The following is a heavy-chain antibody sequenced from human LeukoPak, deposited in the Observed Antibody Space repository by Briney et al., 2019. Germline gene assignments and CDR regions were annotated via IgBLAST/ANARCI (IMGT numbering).Heavy chain of an antibody. CDR3: ARDQGQYCSSTSCYGNDY. V-gene: IGHV3-33*01. CDR2: IWYDGSNK. D-gene: IGHD2-2*01. CDR1: GFTFSSYG. Sequence: GGSLRLSCAASGFTFSSYGMHWVRQAPGKGLEWVAVIWYDGSNKYYADSVRGRFTISRDNSKNTLYLQMNSLRAEDTAVYYCARDQGQYCSSTSCYGNDYWGQGTLVTVSS. J-gene: IGHJ4*02.